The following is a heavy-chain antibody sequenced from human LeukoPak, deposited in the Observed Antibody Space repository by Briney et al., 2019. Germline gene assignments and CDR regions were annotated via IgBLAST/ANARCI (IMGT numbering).Heavy chain of an antibody. CDR2: ISSDGSAK. J-gene: IGHJ4*02. CDR1: GFTFSTYV. Sequence: GGSLRLSCVATGFTFSTYVMHWVRQAPGKGLEWVAVISSDGSAKLYADSVKGRFTISRDISKDTLYLQMNSLRADDTALYYCARKGGTIASYRHFDYWGQGTLVTVSS. D-gene: IGHD2-21*01. CDR3: ARKGGTIASYRHFDY. V-gene: IGHV3-30*04.